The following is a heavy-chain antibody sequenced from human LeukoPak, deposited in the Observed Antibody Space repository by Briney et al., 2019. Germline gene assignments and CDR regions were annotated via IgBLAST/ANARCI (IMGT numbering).Heavy chain of an antibody. V-gene: IGHV3-33*08. D-gene: IGHD3-10*01. Sequence: GGSLRLSCAASGFTFSSYGMHWVRQAPGKGLEWVAVIWYGGSNKYYADSVKGRFTISRDNSKNTLYLQMNSLRAEDTAVYYCAAGGDYYYYMDVWGKGTTVTVSS. CDR3: AAGGDYYYYMDV. CDR1: GFTFSSYG. CDR2: IWYGGSNK. J-gene: IGHJ6*03.